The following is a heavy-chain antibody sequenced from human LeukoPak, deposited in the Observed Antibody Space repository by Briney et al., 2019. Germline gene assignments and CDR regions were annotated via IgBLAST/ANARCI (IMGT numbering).Heavy chain of an antibody. Sequence: SQTLSLTCTVSGGSISSGSYYWSWIRQPAGKGLEWIGRIYTSGSTNYNPSLKSRVTISVDTSKNQFSLKLSSVTAADTAVHYCASNTGSYSWWFDPWGQGTLVTVSS. J-gene: IGHJ5*02. D-gene: IGHD1-26*01. CDR1: GGSISSGSYY. CDR3: ASNTGSYSWWFDP. V-gene: IGHV4-61*02. CDR2: IYTSGST.